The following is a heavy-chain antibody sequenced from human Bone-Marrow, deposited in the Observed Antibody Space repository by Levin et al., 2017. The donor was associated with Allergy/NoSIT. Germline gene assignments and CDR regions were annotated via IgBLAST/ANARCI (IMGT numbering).Heavy chain of an antibody. CDR3: ARITMIRGRGY. CDR2: INPKSGDT. V-gene: IGHV1-2*02. J-gene: IGHJ4*02. D-gene: IGHD3-10*01. Sequence: ASVKVSCKASGYIFTDFFLHWVRQAPGQGLEWLGWINPKSGDTYYPQRFEGRVTMTTDTSISTAYLHLNWLTSDDTAIYYCARITMIRGRGYWGQGALITVSS. CDR1: GYIFTDFF.